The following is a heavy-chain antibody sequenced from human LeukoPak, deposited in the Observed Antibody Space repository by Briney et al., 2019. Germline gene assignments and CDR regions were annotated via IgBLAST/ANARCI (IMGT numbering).Heavy chain of an antibody. Sequence: GGSLRLSCAASGFTVSSNYMSWVRPAPGKGLERVSVIYSGGSTYYADSVKGRFTISRDNSKNTLYLQMNSLRAEDTAVYYCARSWSGYYFGYWGQGTLVTVSS. CDR2: IYSGGST. J-gene: IGHJ4*02. D-gene: IGHD3-3*01. CDR3: ARSWSGYYFGY. CDR1: GFTVSSNY. V-gene: IGHV3-53*01.